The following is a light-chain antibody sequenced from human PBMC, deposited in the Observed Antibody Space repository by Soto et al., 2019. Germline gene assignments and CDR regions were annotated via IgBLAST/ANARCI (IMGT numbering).Light chain of an antibody. J-gene: IGKJ1*01. Sequence: DIQMTQSPSTLSASVGDRVTITCRASQSISSWLAWYQQKPGKAPKLLIYDGSSLESGVPSRFSGSGSGTEFTLTISSLQPDDFATYYCQQYNSYSKTLGQGTKVEIK. CDR2: DGS. CDR3: QQYNSYSKT. CDR1: QSISSW. V-gene: IGKV1-5*01.